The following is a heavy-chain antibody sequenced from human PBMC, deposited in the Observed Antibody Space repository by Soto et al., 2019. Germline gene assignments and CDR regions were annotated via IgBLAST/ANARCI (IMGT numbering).Heavy chain of an antibody. D-gene: IGHD3-9*01. CDR3: ATYYDILTGYTFDI. Sequence: SETLSLTCAVSGGSISSSNWWSWVRQPPGKGLEWVGEIYHSGSTNYNPSLKSRVTISVDKSKNQFSLKLSSVTAADTAVYYCATYYDILTGYTFDIWGQGTMVTVSS. V-gene: IGHV4-4*02. J-gene: IGHJ3*02. CDR1: GGSISSSNW. CDR2: IYHSGST.